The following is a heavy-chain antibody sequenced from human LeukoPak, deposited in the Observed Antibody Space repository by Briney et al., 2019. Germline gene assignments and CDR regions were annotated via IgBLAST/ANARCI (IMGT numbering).Heavy chain of an antibody. CDR1: GYTFTGYH. Sequence: ASVKVSCKASGYTFTGYHMHWVRQAPGQGLEWMGRINPNSGDTNYAQKFQGRVTMTRDTSISTAYMELSRLTSDDTAVYYCARDSPPRTVDYWGQGTLVTVSS. CDR2: INPNSGDT. D-gene: IGHD3/OR15-3a*01. CDR3: ARDSPPRTVDY. V-gene: IGHV1-2*06. J-gene: IGHJ4*02.